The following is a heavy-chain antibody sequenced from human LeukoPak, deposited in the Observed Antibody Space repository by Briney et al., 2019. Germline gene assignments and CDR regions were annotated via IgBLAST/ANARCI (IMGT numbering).Heavy chain of an antibody. CDR3: ARAGKYYYDSSGYYNYYFDY. CDR1: GFTFSDHY. J-gene: IGHJ4*02. CDR2: TRNKANSYTT. D-gene: IGHD3-22*01. V-gene: IGHV3-72*01. Sequence: GGSLRLSCAASGFTFSDHYMDWVRQAPGKGLEWVGRTRNKANSYTTEYAASVKGRFTISRDDSKNSLYVQMNSLKTEDTAVYYCARAGKYYYDSSGYYNYYFDYWGQGTLVTVSS.